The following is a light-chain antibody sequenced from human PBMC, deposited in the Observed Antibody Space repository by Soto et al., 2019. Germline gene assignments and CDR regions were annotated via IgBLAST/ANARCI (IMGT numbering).Light chain of an antibody. CDR1: RGVTTTY. CDR3: QQYGGSPLFT. J-gene: IGKJ3*01. V-gene: IGKV3-20*01. CDR2: GAS. Sequence: EIVLTQSPATLSLSPGERATLSCRASRGVTTTYLAWYQHKPGQAPRLLIYGASNRATGIPDRFSGSGSGTDFTLTISRLEPKDFAVYFCQQYGGSPLFTFSPGTKVDFK.